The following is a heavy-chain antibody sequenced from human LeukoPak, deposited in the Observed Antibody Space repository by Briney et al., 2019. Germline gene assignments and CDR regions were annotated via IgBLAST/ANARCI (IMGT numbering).Heavy chain of an antibody. Sequence: ASVKVSCKASGYTFTNYGISWVRQAPGQGFEWMGWISAYNGNSNYAQKLQGRVTMTTDTSTSTAYMELRGLRSDDTAVYYCARLRGDSSGYRNDAFDIWGQGTMVTVSS. V-gene: IGHV1-18*01. D-gene: IGHD3-22*01. CDR3: ARLRGDSSGYRNDAFDI. CDR2: ISAYNGNS. CDR1: GYTFTNYG. J-gene: IGHJ3*02.